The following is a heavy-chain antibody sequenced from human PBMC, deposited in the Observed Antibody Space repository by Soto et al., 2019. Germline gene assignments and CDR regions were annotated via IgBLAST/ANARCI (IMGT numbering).Heavy chain of an antibody. CDR2: IDSDGTI. CDR3: ARGGPPARSFHYVLDV. J-gene: IGHJ6*02. D-gene: IGHD1-26*01. Sequence: GGSLRLSCAASGFTVSSNYMSWVRQAPGKGLEWVSLIDSDGTIDYADSVKGRLTIFRDNSKNTLYLQMNSLRAEDSARYYCARGGPPARSFHYVLDVWGQGTTVIVSS. V-gene: IGHV3-53*01. CDR1: GFTVSSNY.